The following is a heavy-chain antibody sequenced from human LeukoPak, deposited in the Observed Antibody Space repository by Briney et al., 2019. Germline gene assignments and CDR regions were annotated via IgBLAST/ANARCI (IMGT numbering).Heavy chain of an antibody. Sequence: SETLSLTCAVYGGSFSGYYWSWIRQPPGKGLEWIGEINHSGSTNYNPSLKSRVTISVDTSKNQFSLKLSSVTAADTAVYCCASITIFDPWGQGTLVTVSS. CDR3: ASITIFDP. D-gene: IGHD3-3*01. CDR2: INHSGST. V-gene: IGHV4-34*01. CDR1: GGSFSGYY. J-gene: IGHJ5*02.